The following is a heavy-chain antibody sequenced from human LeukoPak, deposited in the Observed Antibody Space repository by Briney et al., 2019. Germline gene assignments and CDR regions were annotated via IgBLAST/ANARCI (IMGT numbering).Heavy chain of an antibody. Sequence: GGSLRLSCAASGFTFSSYAMHWVRQAPGKGLEWVAVISYDGSNKYYADSVKGRFTISRDNSKNTLYLQTNSLRAEDTAVYYCARDHGVVPAAVDYWGQGTLVTVSS. CDR2: ISYDGSNK. CDR3: ARDHGVVPAAVDY. V-gene: IGHV3-30*04. J-gene: IGHJ4*02. D-gene: IGHD2-2*01. CDR1: GFTFSSYA.